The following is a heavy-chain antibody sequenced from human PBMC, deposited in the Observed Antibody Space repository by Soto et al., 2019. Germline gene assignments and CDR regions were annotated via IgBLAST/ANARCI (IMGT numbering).Heavy chain of an antibody. CDR2: MNPNSGNT. V-gene: IGHV1-8*01. J-gene: IGHJ4*02. Sequence: ASVKVSCKASGYTFPSYDINWLRQATGQGLEWMGWMNPNSGNTGYAQKFQGRVTMTRNTSISTAYMELNSLRAEDTAVYYCAKYPGGKGSLDDWGQGTLVTVSS. CDR3: AKYPGGKGSLDD. CDR1: GYTFPSYD. D-gene: IGHD3-16*01.